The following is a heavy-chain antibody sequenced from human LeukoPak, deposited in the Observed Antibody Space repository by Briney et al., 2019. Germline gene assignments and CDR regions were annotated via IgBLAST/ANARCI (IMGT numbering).Heavy chain of an antibody. CDR1: GDSIRSHY. V-gene: IGHV4-59*11. CDR2: IYCSGST. J-gene: IGHJ4*02. Sequence: SETLSLTCTVFGDSIRSHYWSWIRQPPGKGLEWIGCIYCSGSTNNNPSLKSRITFSVDTSNNQFSLRLTSVTAADTAVYYCARERLIAGSTVFDYWGQGTLVTVSS. CDR3: ARERLIAGSTVFDY. D-gene: IGHD2/OR15-2a*01.